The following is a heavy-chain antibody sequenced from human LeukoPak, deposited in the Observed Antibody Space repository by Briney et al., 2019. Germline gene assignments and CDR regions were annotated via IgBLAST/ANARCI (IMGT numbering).Heavy chain of an antibody. V-gene: IGHV3-30*04. J-gene: IGHJ5*02. Sequence: GGSLRLSCAASGFTFSSYAMHWVRQAPGKGLEWVAVISYDGSNKYYADSVKGRFTISRDNSKNTLYLQMNSLRAEDTAVYYCAKDLRQRGFCSSTSCTPWGQGTLVTVSS. CDR1: GFTFSSYA. D-gene: IGHD2-2*01. CDR3: AKDLRQRGFCSSTSCTP. CDR2: ISYDGSNK.